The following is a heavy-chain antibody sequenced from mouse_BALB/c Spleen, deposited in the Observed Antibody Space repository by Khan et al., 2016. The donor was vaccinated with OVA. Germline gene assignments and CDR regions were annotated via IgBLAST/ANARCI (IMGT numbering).Heavy chain of an antibody. V-gene: IGHV5-17*02. CDR2: ISSDSSTI. D-gene: IGHD1-1*01. CDR3: ATSYFYGYYFDY. CDR1: GFTFTSYG. Sequence: EVELVESGGGLVQSGGSRKLSCAASGFTFTSYGMYWIRQAPEKGLVWVAYISSDSSTIYYADTVKGRFTISRDNPKNTLFLQMTSLRSGDTAMYFCATSYFYGYYFDYWGQGTTLTVSS. J-gene: IGHJ2*01.